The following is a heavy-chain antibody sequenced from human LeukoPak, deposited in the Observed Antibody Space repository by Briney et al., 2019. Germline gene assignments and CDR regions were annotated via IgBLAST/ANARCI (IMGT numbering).Heavy chain of an antibody. CDR3: ARGVLAYFDY. J-gene: IGHJ4*02. CDR2: INHSGST. D-gene: IGHD3-3*02. Sequence: SETLSLTCAVYGGSFSGYYWSWIRQPPGKGLEWIGEINHSGSTNYNPSLKSRVTISVDTSKNQYSLKLSSVTAADTAVYYCARGVLAYFDYWGQGTLVTVSS. V-gene: IGHV4-34*01. CDR1: GGSFSGYY.